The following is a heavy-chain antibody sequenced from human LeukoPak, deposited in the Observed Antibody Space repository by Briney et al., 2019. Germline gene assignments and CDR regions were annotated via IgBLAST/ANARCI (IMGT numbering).Heavy chain of an antibody. Sequence: GGSLRLSCAASGFTFDDYGMSWVRQAPGKGLEWVSGINWNGGSTGYADSMKGRFTISRDNAKNSLYLQMNSLRAEDTALYYCARRGVPDLNKDYYMDVWGKGTTVTVSS. CDR1: GFTFDDYG. J-gene: IGHJ6*03. CDR2: INWNGGST. V-gene: IGHV3-20*04. CDR3: ARRGVPDLNKDYYMDV. D-gene: IGHD1-1*01.